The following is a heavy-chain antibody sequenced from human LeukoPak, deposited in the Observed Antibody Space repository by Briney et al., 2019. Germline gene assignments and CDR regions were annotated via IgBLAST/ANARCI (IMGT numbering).Heavy chain of an antibody. V-gene: IGHV4-4*07. Sequence: SETLSLTCTVSGGSISSYYWSWIRQPAGKGLEWIGRICTSGSTNYNPSLKSRVTMSVDTSKNQFSLKLSSVTAADTAVYYCARGVLRFLEWLPRYYFDYWGQGTLVTVSS. D-gene: IGHD3-3*01. J-gene: IGHJ4*02. CDR3: ARGVLRFLEWLPRYYFDY. CDR1: GGSISSYY. CDR2: ICTSGST.